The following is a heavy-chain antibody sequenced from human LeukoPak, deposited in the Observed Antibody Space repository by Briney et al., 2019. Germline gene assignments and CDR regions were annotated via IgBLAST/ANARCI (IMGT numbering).Heavy chain of an antibody. CDR3: AKDERYSSGSFDY. D-gene: IGHD6-19*01. CDR2: IYSGGST. J-gene: IGHJ4*02. Sequence: GGFLRLSCAASGFTVSSNYMSWVRQAPGKGLEWVSVIYSGGSTYYADSVKGRFTISRDNSKNTLYLQMNSLRAEDTAVYYCAKDERYSSGSFDYWGQGTLVTVSS. V-gene: IGHV3-53*01. CDR1: GFTVSSNY.